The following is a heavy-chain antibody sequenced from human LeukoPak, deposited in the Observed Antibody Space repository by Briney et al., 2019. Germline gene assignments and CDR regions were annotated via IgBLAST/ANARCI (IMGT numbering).Heavy chain of an antibody. D-gene: IGHD3-10*01. Sequence: GGSLRLSCAASGFTFSSYGMHWVRRAPGKGLEWVAAIWYDGSNKYYADSVKGRFTISRDNSKNTLYLQMNSLRAEDTAVYYCVRGPYGSGSYRWGQGTLVTVSA. CDR3: VRGPYGSGSYR. CDR2: IWYDGSNK. V-gene: IGHV3-33*01. J-gene: IGHJ4*02. CDR1: GFTFSSYG.